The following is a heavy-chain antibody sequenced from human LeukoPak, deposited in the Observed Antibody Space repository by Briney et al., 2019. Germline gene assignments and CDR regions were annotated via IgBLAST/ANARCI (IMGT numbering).Heavy chain of an antibody. J-gene: IGHJ6*03. V-gene: IGHV4-59*01. CDR2: IYYSGST. Sequence: PSETLSLTCTVSGGSISSYYWSWIRQPPGKGLEWIAYIYYSGSTNYNPSLKSRVTISVDTSKNQFSLKLSSVTAADTAVYYCARGTKGTIFGVVTTYYYYYMDVWGKGTTVTVSS. D-gene: IGHD3-3*01. CDR1: GGSISSYY. CDR3: ARGTKGTIFGVVTTYYYYYMDV.